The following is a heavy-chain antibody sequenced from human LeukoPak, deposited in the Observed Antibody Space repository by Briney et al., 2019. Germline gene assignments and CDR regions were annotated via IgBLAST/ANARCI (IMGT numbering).Heavy chain of an antibody. D-gene: IGHD1-26*01. CDR1: GYTLTNYD. CDR2: MNPNGGHT. CDR3: VRVQSGSYARYGMDV. V-gene: IGHV1-8*01. J-gene: IGHJ6*02. Sequence: ASVKVSCKASGYTLTNYDINWVRQATGQGLEWMGWMNPNGGHTGYTQKFQGRVTMTRDTSISTAYMELSSLRSEDTAVYYCVRVQSGSYARYGMDVWGQGTTVTVSS.